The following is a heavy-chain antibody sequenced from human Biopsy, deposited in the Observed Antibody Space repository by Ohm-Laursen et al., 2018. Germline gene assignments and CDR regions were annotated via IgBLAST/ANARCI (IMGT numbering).Heavy chain of an antibody. CDR2: IYSSGRT. CDR3: ARDAYGDYDTYY. Sequence: SDTLSLTCTVSGGSISDYFWSWIRQPADKGLEYIGLIYSSGRTFYNPSLKSRVTMSVATSDNQFSLKLSSVTAADTAVYFCARDAYGDYDTYY. V-gene: IGHV4-4*07. J-gene: IGHJ6*03. CDR1: GGSISDYF. D-gene: IGHD4-17*01.